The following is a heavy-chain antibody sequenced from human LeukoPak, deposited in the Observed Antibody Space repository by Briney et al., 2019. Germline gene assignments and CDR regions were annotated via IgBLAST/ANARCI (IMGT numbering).Heavy chain of an antibody. CDR3: ARDLAYSRLDY. CDR2: INPEGSEK. D-gene: IGHD5-18*01. CDR1: GLTFSSSW. J-gene: IGHJ4*02. V-gene: IGHV3-7*01. Sequence: GGSLRLSCAVSGLTFSSSWVDWVRQAPGKGLEWVASINPEGSEKYSADSVKGRFTISRDNAKNSLYLQMDSLRVEDTAFYYCARDLAYSRLDYWGQGMLVTVSS.